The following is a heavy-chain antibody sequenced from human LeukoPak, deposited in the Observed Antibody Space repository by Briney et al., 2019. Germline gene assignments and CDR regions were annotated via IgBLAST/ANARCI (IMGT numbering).Heavy chain of an antibody. CDR1: GFTFSVYS. CDR3: AKDSLGYCSGRSCPYRDY. CDR2: ISPAGDST. J-gene: IGHJ4*02. V-gene: IGHV3-23*01. D-gene: IGHD2-15*01. Sequence: GGSLRLSCTASGFTFSVYSMSRVRQAPGAGLEWVSAISPAGDSTTDADSVKGRFTISRDNSKNTLYLQMNSLRAEDTAVYYGAKDSLGYCSGRSCPYRDYWGQGTLVTVSS.